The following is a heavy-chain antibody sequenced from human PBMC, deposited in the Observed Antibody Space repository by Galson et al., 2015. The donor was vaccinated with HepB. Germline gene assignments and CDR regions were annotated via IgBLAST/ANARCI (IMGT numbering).Heavy chain of an antibody. D-gene: IGHD3-16*01. J-gene: IGHJ6*02. Sequence: SLRLSCAASGFTFSDYTMHWLRRAPGKGLEWMAVISFDGSGQFYTDSVKGRFTISRDNSKNTLYLQMNSLRAEDTAVYYCARRRFEYYGMDVWGQGTTVTVSS. CDR2: ISFDGSGQ. CDR3: ARRRFEYYGMDV. V-gene: IGHV3-30-3*01. CDR1: GFTFSDYT.